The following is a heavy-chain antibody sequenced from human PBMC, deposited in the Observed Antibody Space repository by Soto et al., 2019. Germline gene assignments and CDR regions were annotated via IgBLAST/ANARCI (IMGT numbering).Heavy chain of an antibody. CDR1: GFTFSSYA. J-gene: IGHJ3*02. V-gene: IGHV3-64D*08. Sequence: GGSLRLSCSASGFTFSSYAMHWVRQAPGKGLEYVSAISSNGGSTYYADSVKGRFTISRDNSKNTLYLQMSSLRAEDTAVYYCVKERYPGLLLRGPHAFDIWGQGTMVTVSS. CDR2: ISSNGGST. CDR3: VKERYPGLLLRGPHAFDI. D-gene: IGHD1-26*01.